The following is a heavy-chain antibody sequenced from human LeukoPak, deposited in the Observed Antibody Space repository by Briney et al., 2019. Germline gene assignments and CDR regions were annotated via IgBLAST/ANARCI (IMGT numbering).Heavy chain of an antibody. J-gene: IGHJ4*02. D-gene: IGHD6-13*01. Sequence: SETLSLTCTVSGGSISSSSYYWGWIRQPPRKGLEWIGSIYYSGSTYYNPSLKSRVTISVDTSKNQFSLKLSSVTAADTAVYYCAREDIAAAGMGYWGQGTLVTVSS. CDR2: IYYSGST. CDR3: AREDIAAAGMGY. V-gene: IGHV4-39*07. CDR1: GGSISSSSYY.